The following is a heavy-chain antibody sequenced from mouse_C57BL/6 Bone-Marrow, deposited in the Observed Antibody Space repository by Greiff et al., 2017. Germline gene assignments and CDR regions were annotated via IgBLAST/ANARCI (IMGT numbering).Heavy chain of an antibody. D-gene: IGHD1-1*01. Sequence: QVQLQQPGAELVKPGASVKLSCKASGYTFTSYWMHWVKQRPGQGLEWIGMIHPNSGSTHYNEKFKSKATLTVDKSSSTAYMQLSSLTSEDSAVYYCASAAAVVAHCYAMDYWGQGTSVTVSS. CDR3: ASAAAVVAHCYAMDY. V-gene: IGHV1-64*01. CDR1: GYTFTSYW. J-gene: IGHJ4*01. CDR2: IHPNSGST.